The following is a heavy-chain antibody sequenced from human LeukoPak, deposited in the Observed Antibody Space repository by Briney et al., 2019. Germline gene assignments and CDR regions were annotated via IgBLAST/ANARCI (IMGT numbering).Heavy chain of an antibody. CDR1: GYSISSGYY. J-gene: IGHJ4*02. Sequence: SETLSLTCTVSGYSISSGYYWGWIRQPPGKGLEWIGSIYHSGSTYYNPSLKSRVTISVDTSKNQFSLKLSSVTAADTAVYYCARGAVLRYYDWLSNHYFDYWGQGTLVTVSS. V-gene: IGHV4-38-2*02. CDR3: ARGAVLRYYDWLSNHYFDY. CDR2: IYHSGST. D-gene: IGHD3-9*01.